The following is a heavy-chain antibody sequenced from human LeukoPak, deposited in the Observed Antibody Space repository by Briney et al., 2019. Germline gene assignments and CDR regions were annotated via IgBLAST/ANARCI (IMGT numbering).Heavy chain of an antibody. J-gene: IGHJ4*02. Sequence: GGSLRLSCVASGFTFSIYTMSWVRQAPGKGLEWVSSITSSSSSMYSADSVKGRLTISRDNAKNSLYLQMNSLRAEDTAVYYCARDLARGGYWGPGTLVNASS. CDR3: ARDLARGGY. V-gene: IGHV3-21*01. D-gene: IGHD2-15*01. CDR2: ITSSSSSM. CDR1: GFTFSIYT.